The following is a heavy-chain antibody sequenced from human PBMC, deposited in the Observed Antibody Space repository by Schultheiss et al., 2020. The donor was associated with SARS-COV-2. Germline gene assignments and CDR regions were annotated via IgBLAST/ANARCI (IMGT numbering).Heavy chain of an antibody. CDR3: ARGYYDFWSGYYFHYYYMDV. D-gene: IGHD3-3*01. CDR2: INHSGST. J-gene: IGHJ6*03. CDR1: GGSISGSNYY. V-gene: IGHV4-39*07. Sequence: SETLSLTCNVSGGSISGSNYYWGWIRQPPGKGLEWFGEINHSGSTNYNPSLKSRVTISVDTSKNQFSLKLSSVTAADTAVYYCARGYYDFWSGYYFHYYYMDVWGKGTTVTVSS.